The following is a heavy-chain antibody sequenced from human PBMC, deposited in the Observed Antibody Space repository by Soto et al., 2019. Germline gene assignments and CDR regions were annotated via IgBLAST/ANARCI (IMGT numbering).Heavy chain of an antibody. CDR3: ARGWYYFDF. J-gene: IGHJ4*02. CDR2: IYYGGTT. Sequence: SETLSLTCDVSVEPMTGGYYWGWIRQSPGKGLEWIGSIYYGGTTYYNPSLRSRLAISIDTSKNQFSLRLSSVTAADTTLYYCARGWYYFDFWGQGTLVTVSS. D-gene: IGHD2-15*01. CDR1: VEPMTGGYY. V-gene: IGHV4-38-2*01.